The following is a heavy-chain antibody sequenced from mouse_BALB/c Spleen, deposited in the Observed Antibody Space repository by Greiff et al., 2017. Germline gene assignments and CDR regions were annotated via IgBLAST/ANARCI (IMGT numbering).Heavy chain of an antibody. CDR1: GFTFSSYT. CDR3: TREYYYGSSSYYFDY. CDR2: ISSGGSYT. V-gene: IGHV5-6-4*01. D-gene: IGHD1-1*01. J-gene: IGHJ2*01. Sequence: EVMLVESGGGLVKPGGSLKLSCAASGFTFSSYTMSWVRQTPEKRLEWVATISSGGSYTYYPDSVKGRFTISRDNAKNTLYLQMSSLKSEDTAMYYCTREYYYGSSSYYFDYWGQGTTLTVSS.